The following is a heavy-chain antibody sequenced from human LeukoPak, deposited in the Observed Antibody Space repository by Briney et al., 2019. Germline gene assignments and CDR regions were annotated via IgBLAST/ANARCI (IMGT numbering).Heavy chain of an antibody. Sequence: GGSLRLSCAASGFTFSDHYMSWIRQAPGKGLEWVSYISSSSSTIYYADSVTGRFTISRDNAKNSLYLQMNSLRAEDTAIYYCARTLVGDTKGGDYWGQGTLVTVSS. CDR1: GFTFSDHY. CDR3: ARTLVGDTKGGDY. J-gene: IGHJ4*02. V-gene: IGHV3-11*01. CDR2: ISSSSSTI. D-gene: IGHD1-26*01.